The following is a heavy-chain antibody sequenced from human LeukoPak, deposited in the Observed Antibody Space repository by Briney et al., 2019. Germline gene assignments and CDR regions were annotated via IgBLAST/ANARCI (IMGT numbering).Heavy chain of an antibody. CDR1: GCSISSYY. J-gene: IGHJ6*03. V-gene: IGHV4-59*01. Sequence: PSETLSLTCTVSGCSISSYYWSWIRQPPGKGLEWIGYIYYSGGTNYNPSLKSRVTISVDTSKNQFSLKLSSVTAADTAVYYCARVSHGGSGSYTLWRNPGTYYYYMDVWGKGTTVTVSS. CDR3: ARVSHGGSGSYTLWRNPGTYYYYMDV. D-gene: IGHD3-10*01. CDR2: IYYSGGT.